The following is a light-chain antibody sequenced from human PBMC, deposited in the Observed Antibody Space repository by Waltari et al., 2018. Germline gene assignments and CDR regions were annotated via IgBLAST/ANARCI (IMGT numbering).Light chain of an antibody. CDR3: QQYGASLIT. V-gene: IGKV3-20*01. J-gene: IGKJ5*01. CDR2: GAS. CDR1: QSVSSTY. Sequence: EIVLTQSPGTLSLSPGERATLSCRASQSVSSTYLAWYQQKPGQPPRLLIYGASSRATGIPYRFSGSGSGTDFTLTISRLEPEDFAVYFCQQYGASLITFGQGTRLEIK.